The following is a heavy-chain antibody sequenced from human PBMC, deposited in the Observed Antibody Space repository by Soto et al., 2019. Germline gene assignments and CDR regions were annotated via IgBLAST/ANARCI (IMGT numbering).Heavy chain of an antibody. J-gene: IGHJ4*02. D-gene: IGHD3-10*01. Sequence: SETLSLTCAVSGGSISSGGYSWSWIRQPPGKGLEWIGYIYHSGSTNYNPSLKSRVTISVDTSKNQFSLKLSSVTAADTAVYYCASGVLWFGELLYAFDYWGQGTLVTVSS. CDR2: IYHSGST. CDR3: ASGVLWFGELLYAFDY. V-gene: IGHV4-30-2*01. CDR1: GGSISSGGYS.